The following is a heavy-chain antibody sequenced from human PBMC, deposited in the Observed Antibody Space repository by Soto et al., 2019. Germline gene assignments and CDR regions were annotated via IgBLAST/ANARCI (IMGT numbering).Heavy chain of an antibody. J-gene: IGHJ6*02. CDR3: ARDLGAYYGMDV. CDR1: GFTFSSYP. V-gene: IGHV3-30-3*01. CDR2: ISYDGSNK. Sequence: PGVSLRLSFAASGFTFSSYPMHWVRQAPGKGLERVAVISYDGSNKYYADSVKGRFTISRDNSKNTLYLQMNSLRAEDTAVYYCARDLGAYYGMDVWGQGT. D-gene: IGHD3-16*01.